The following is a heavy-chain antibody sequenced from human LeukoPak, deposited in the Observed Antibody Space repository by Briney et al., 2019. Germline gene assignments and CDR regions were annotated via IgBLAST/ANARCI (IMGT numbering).Heavy chain of an antibody. D-gene: IGHD3-22*01. V-gene: IGHV3-23*01. J-gene: IGHJ4*02. CDR1: GFTFSSYG. CDR3: AKYSHDSSGSYDY. Sequence: GGSLRLSCAASGFTFSSYGMSWVRQAPGKGLEWASGISGSGSDGSTYCADSVKGRFTISRDNSKNTLYLQMNSLRAEDTAVYYCAKYSHDSSGSYDYWGQGTLVTVSS. CDR2: ISGSGSDGST.